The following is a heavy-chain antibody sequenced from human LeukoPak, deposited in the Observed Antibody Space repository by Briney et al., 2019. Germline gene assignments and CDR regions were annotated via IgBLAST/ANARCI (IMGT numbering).Heavy chain of an antibody. Sequence: AASVKVSCKASGYTFTSYGISWVRQAPGQGLEWMGWISAYNGNTNYAQKLQGRVTMTTDTSTSTAYVELRSLRSDDTAVYYCAREDITMVRGVLRYYYVDVWGKGTTVTISS. D-gene: IGHD3-10*01. CDR3: AREDITMVRGVLRYYYVDV. J-gene: IGHJ6*03. CDR2: ISAYNGNT. V-gene: IGHV1-18*01. CDR1: GYTFTSYG.